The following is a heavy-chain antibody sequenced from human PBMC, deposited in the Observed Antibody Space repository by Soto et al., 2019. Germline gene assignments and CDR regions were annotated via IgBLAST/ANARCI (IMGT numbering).Heavy chain of an antibody. J-gene: IGHJ5*02. CDR3: ANTGYSYGYGWFDP. CDR1: GFTFSSYG. D-gene: IGHD5-18*01. Sequence: VQLVESGGGVVQPGRSLRLSCAASGFTFSSYGMHWVRQAPGKGLEWVAVISYDGSNKYYADSVKGRFTISRDNSKNTLYLQMNSLRAEDTAVYYCANTGYSYGYGWFDPWGQGTLVTVSS. V-gene: IGHV3-30*18. CDR2: ISYDGSNK.